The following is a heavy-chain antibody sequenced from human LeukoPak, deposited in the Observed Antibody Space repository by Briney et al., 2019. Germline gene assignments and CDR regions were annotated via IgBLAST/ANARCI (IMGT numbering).Heavy chain of an antibody. CDR3: ARRVNSGWSAVSVEPFDY. D-gene: IGHD6-19*01. J-gene: IGHJ4*02. Sequence: GESLKISCKGSGYSFTSYWIGWVRQMPGKGLEWMGIIYPGDSDTRYSPSFQGQVTISADKSISTAYLQWSSLKASDTAMYYCARRVNSGWSAVSVEPFDYWGQGTLVTVSS. CDR2: IYPGDSDT. V-gene: IGHV5-51*01. CDR1: GYSFTSYW.